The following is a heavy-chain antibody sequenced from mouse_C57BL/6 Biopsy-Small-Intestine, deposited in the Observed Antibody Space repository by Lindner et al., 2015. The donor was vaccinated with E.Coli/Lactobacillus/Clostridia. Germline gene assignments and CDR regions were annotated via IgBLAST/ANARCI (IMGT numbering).Heavy chain of an antibody. V-gene: IGHV1-80*01. Sequence: VQLQESGAELVKPGASVKISCKASGYAFSSYWMNWVKQRPGKGLEWIGQIYPGDGDTNYNGKFKGKATLTADKSSSTAYMQLSSLTSEDSADYFCARRGYDYNYLDYWGQGTTLTVSS. J-gene: IGHJ2*01. CDR2: IYPGDGDT. D-gene: IGHD2-4*01. CDR1: GYAFSSYW. CDR3: ARRGYDYNYLDY.